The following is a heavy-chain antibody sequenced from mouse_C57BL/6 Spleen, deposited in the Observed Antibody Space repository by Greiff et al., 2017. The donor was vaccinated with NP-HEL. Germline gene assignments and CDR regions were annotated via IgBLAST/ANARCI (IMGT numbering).Heavy chain of an antibody. D-gene: IGHD2-5*01. V-gene: IGHV1-76*01. Sequence: QVQLQQSGAELVRPGASVKLSCKASGYTFTDYYINWVKQRPGQGLEWIARIYPGSGNTYYNEKFKGKATLTAEKSSSTAYMQLSSLTSEDSAVYFCATYYSNYWYFDVWGTGTTVTVSS. CDR3: ATYYSNYWYFDV. CDR1: GYTFTDYY. J-gene: IGHJ1*03. CDR2: IYPGSGNT.